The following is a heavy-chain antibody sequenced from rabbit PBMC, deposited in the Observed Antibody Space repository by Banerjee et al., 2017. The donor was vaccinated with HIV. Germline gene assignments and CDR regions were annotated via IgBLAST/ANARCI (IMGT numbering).Heavy chain of an antibody. CDR1: GFSFSSSYW. CDR3: ARQFGTYGYAGYAYATGFFNL. V-gene: IGHV1S40*01. J-gene: IGHJ4*01. Sequence: QSLEESGGDLVKPGASLTLTCTASGFSFSSSYWACWVRQAPGKGLEWIACIDAGSSGSTYYASWAKGRFTISKTSSTTVTLQMTSLTAADTATYFCARQFGTYGYAGYAYATGFFNLWGPGTLVTVS. CDR2: IDAGSSGST. D-gene: IGHD6-1*01.